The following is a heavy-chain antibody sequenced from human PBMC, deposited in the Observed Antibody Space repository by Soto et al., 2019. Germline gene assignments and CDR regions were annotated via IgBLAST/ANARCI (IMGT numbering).Heavy chain of an antibody. D-gene: IGHD3-10*01. CDR2: ISSSGSTI. V-gene: IGHV3-11*01. J-gene: IGHJ3*02. Sequence: GGSLRLSCAASGFTFSDYYMSWIRQAPGKGLEWVSYISSSGSTIYYADSVKGRFTISRDNAKNSLYLQMNSLRAEDAAVYYCARDWEVRPQGAFDIWGQGTMVTVSS. CDR3: ARDWEVRPQGAFDI. CDR1: GFTFSDYY.